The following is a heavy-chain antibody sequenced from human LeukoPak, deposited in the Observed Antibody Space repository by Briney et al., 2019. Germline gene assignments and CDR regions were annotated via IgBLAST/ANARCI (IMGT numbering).Heavy chain of an antibody. CDR1: GFTFSSYS. D-gene: IGHD2-15*01. CDR3: ARGADGVSSNSRGWFDP. Sequence: NPGGSLRLSCTASGFTFSSYSMNWVRQAPGKGLEWVSSISTSSSYIYYADSVKGRFTISRDNARNSLYLQMNTLRAEDTAVYSCARGADGVSSNSRGWFDPWGQGTLVTVSP. CDR2: ISTSSSYI. J-gene: IGHJ5*02. V-gene: IGHV3-21*01.